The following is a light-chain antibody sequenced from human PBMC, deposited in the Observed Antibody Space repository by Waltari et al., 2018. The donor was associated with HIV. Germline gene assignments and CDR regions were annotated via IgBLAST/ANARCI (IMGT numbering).Light chain of an antibody. CDR3: QRLNSYRFT. CDR1: QGISSY. J-gene: IGKJ3*01. Sequence: LSASVGDRVTITCRASQGISSYLAWYQQKPGKAPKLLIYTASILQSGVPTRFSGSGSGTEFTLTISSLQPEDFATYYCQRLNSYRFTFGPGTKVDIK. V-gene: IGKV1-9*01. CDR2: TAS.